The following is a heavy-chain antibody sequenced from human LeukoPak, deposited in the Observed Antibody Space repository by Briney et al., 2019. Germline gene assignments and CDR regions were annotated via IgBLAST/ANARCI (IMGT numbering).Heavy chain of an antibody. CDR1: GGSFSGYY. J-gene: IGHJ5*02. D-gene: IGHD2-2*01. Sequence: SETLSLTCAVYGGSFSGYYWSWIRQPPGKGLEWIGEINHSGSTNYNPSLKSRVTISVDTSKNQFFLKLSSVTAADTAVYYCARGRIVVVPAAHQRGWFDPWGQGTLVTVSS. CDR2: INHSGST. V-gene: IGHV4-34*01. CDR3: ARGRIVVVPAAHQRGWFDP.